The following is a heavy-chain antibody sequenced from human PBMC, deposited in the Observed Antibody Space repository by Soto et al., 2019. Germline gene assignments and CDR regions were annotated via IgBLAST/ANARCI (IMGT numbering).Heavy chain of an antibody. CDR3: ARENSYFDY. J-gene: IGHJ4*02. CDR1: GYTFRNFG. Sequence: QIQLLQSGAEVKKPGASVKVTCKASGYTFRNFGISWVRQAPGQGREWMGWISAYNANANYAQKFQGRLTMTADTSTSTDYMELRSLRSDETAVYYCARENSYFDYWGQGTLVTVSS. CDR2: ISAYNANA. V-gene: IGHV1-18*01.